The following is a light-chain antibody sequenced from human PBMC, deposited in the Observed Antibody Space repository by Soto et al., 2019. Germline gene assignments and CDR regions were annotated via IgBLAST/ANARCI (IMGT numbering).Light chain of an antibody. Sequence: DIPMTQSPSSLSASVGDRVTITCQASQDISNYLNWYQQKPGKAPKLLIYDASNLETGVPSRFSGSGSGTDFTFTISSLQPEDIATYYCQQYDNRPSITFGQGTRLEIK. CDR1: QDISNY. J-gene: IGKJ5*01. CDR3: QQYDNRPSIT. V-gene: IGKV1-33*01. CDR2: DAS.